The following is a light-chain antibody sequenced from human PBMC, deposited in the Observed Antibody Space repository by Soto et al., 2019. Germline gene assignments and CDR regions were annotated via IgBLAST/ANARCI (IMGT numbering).Light chain of an antibody. CDR1: QSISSW. V-gene: IGKV1-5*03. Sequence: DIQMTQSPSTLSASVGDRVTITCRASQSISSWLAWYQQKPGKAPKLLIYKASSLESGVPSRFSGSGSGTECTLTISSPQPDDSATYYCQQYNAYPNTFGQGTKLEIK. CDR2: KAS. CDR3: QQYNAYPNT. J-gene: IGKJ2*01.